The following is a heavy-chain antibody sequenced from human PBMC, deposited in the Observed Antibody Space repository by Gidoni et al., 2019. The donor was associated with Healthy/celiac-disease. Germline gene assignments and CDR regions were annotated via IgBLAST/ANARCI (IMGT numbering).Heavy chain of an antibody. Sequence: EVQLVESGGGLVKPGGSLRIYCAASGFTFSSYSMNWVRQAPGKGLEWVSSISSSSSYIYYADSVKGRFTISRDNAKNSLYLQMNSLRAEDTAVYYCAREPLAAPHFDYWGQGTLVTVSS. J-gene: IGHJ4*02. V-gene: IGHV3-21*01. D-gene: IGHD6-6*01. CDR1: GFTFSSYS. CDR3: AREPLAAPHFDY. CDR2: ISSSSSYI.